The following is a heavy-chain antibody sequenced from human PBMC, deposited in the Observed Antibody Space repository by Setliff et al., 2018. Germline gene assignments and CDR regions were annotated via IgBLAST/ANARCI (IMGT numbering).Heavy chain of an antibody. CDR2: MWSDGTKK. CDR1: GFIFRNYG. J-gene: IGHJ4*02. Sequence: LRLSCAASGFIFRNYGIHWVRQTPGKGLEWVAVMWSDGTKKYYADSVKGRFTVSRDISRNTVFLDMNSLRAEDTAVYHCARDIDTTGYYYFDYWGQGTLVTVSS. V-gene: IGHV3-33*01. D-gene: IGHD1-26*01. CDR3: ARDIDTTGYYYFDY.